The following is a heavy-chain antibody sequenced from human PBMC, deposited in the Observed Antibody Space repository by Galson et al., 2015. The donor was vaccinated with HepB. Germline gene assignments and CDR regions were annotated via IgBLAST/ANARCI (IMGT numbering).Heavy chain of an antibody. CDR1: GYTFSSYY. D-gene: IGHD3-22*01. J-gene: IGHJ6*03. Sequence: SVKVSCKASGYTFSSYYMHWVRQAPGQGLEWMGIINPSGGSTSYAQKFQGRVTMTRDTSTSTVYMELSSLRSEDTAVYYCARAGSSYYDSSGYYQPSSYMDVWGKGTTVTVSS. CDR3: ARAGSSYYDSSGYYQPSSYMDV. CDR2: INPSGGST. V-gene: IGHV1-46*03.